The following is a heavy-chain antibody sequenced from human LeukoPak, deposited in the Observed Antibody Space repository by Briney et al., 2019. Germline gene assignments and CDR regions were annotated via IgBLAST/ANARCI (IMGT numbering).Heavy chain of an antibody. Sequence: ASVKVSCKASGYTFTGYYMHWVRQAPGQGLEWMGGIIPIFGTANYAQKFQGRATITADESTSTAYMELSSLRSEDTAVYYCARGVATITGAFDIWGQGTMVTVSS. CDR2: IIPIFGTA. D-gene: IGHD5-24*01. V-gene: IGHV1-69*13. CDR1: GYTFTGYY. CDR3: ARGVATITGAFDI. J-gene: IGHJ3*02.